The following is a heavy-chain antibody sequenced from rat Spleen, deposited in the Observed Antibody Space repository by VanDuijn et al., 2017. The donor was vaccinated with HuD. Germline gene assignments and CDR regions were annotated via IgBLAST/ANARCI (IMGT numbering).Heavy chain of an antibody. CDR1: GFTFSDYY. V-gene: IGHV5-25*01. CDR2: ISTGGGNT. Sequence: EVHLVESGGGLIQPGSPLKLSCVASGFTFSDYYMAWVRQAPPKGLEWVASISTGGGNTYYRDSVKGRFTISRDNAKSNLYLQMDNLRSEDTATYYWAREVVNRYYVDYWGQGAMVTVSS. CDR3: AREVVNRYYVDY. J-gene: IGHJ2*01. D-gene: IGHD1-12*02.